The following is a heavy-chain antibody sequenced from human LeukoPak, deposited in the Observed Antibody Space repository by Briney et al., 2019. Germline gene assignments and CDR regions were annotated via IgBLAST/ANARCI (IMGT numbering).Heavy chain of an antibody. V-gene: IGHV3-72*01. CDR3: ARGASSTNPSYYHGLDV. CDR1: GFTFRSYA. J-gene: IGHJ6*02. Sequence: GGSLRLSCAASGFTFRSYAMSWVRQPPGKGLEWVARTRDKANSYTTEYAASVKGRYTVSRDDSKSSLYLQMNSLNTGDTAVYYCARGASSTNPSYYHGLDVWGQGTTVTVSS. CDR2: TRDKANSYTT. D-gene: IGHD2-2*01.